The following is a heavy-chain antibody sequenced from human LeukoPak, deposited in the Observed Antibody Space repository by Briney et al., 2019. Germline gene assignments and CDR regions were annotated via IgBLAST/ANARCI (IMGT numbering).Heavy chain of an antibody. CDR3: ARHGYGERTAGGNFDP. CDR1: GYRFSDFW. V-gene: IGHV5-51*01. Sequence: GESLKISCKGSGYRFSDFWIGWVRQMPGKGLDYMGIIHPDDSDTRYSPSFQGQVTISVDKSISTAYPQWSSLRASDTAMYYCARHGYGERTAGGNFDPWGQGTLVTVSS. D-gene: IGHD4/OR15-4a*01. CDR2: IHPDDSDT. J-gene: IGHJ5*02.